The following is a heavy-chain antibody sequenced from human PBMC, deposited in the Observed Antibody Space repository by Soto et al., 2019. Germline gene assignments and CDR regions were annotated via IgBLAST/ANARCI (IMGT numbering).Heavy chain of an antibody. D-gene: IGHD2-15*01. CDR3: ARLATGDIVVVVAANEAKNYYYGMDV. CDR2: IIPIFGTA. V-gene: IGHV1-69*13. J-gene: IGHJ6*02. CDR1: GGTFSSYA. Sequence: ASVKVSCKASGGTFSSYAISWVRQAPGQGLEWMGGIIPIFGTANYAQKFQGRVTITADESTSTAYMELSSLRSEDTAVYYCARLATGDIVVVVAANEAKNYYYGMDVWGQGTTVTVSS.